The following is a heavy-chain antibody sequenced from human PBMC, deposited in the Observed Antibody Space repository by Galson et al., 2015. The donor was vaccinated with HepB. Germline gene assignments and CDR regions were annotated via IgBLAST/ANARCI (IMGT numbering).Heavy chain of an antibody. V-gene: IGHV1-69*13. CDR3: ASGYSYGPLVETYYYYYMDV. Sequence: SVKASCKASGGTFSSYAISWVRQAPGQGLEWMGGIIPIFGTANYAQKFQGRVTITADESTSTAYTELSSLRSEDTAVYYCASGYSYGPLVETYYYYYMDVWGKGTTVTVSS. CDR1: GGTFSSYA. J-gene: IGHJ6*03. CDR2: IIPIFGTA. D-gene: IGHD5-18*01.